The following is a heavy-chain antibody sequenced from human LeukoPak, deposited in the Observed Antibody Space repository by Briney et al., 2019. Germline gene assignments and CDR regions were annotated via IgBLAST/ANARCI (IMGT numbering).Heavy chain of an antibody. D-gene: IGHD6-13*01. CDR3: ARHSMGSSWCGYDY. J-gene: IGHJ4*02. V-gene: IGHV4-39*01. CDR1: GGSISSSSYY. Sequence: SETLSLTCTVSGGSISSSSYYWGWIRQPPGKGLEWIGSIYYSGSTYYDPSLKSRVTISVDTSKNQFSLKLSSVTAADTAVYYCARHSMGSSWCGYDYWGQGTLVTVSS. CDR2: IYYSGST.